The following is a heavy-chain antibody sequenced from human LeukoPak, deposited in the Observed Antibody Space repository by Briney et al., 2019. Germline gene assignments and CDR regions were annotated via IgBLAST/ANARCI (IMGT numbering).Heavy chain of an antibody. J-gene: IGHJ4*02. V-gene: IGHV1-46*01. D-gene: IGHD5-18*01. CDR2: INPSGGST. CDR1: GYTFTSYG. Sequence: ASVKVSCKASGYTFTSYGISWVRQAPGQGLEWMGIINPSGGSTSYAQKFQGRVTMTRDTSTSTVYMELSSLRSEDTAVYYCARDPTGGYSYGIDYWGQGTLVTVSS. CDR3: ARDPTGGYSYGIDY.